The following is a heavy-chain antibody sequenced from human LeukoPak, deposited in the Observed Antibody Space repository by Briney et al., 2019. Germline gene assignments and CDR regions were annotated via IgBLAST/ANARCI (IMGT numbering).Heavy chain of an antibody. Sequence: GGSLRLSCAASGFTFTNSWMAWVSQAPGKGLEWVANIKQDGSTKHYADSLKGRFTISRDNPKNSLYLQMNNLRADDTAFYYCTRDTDGSLDYWGQGILVTVAS. J-gene: IGHJ4*02. V-gene: IGHV3-7*01. CDR1: GFTFTNSW. CDR3: TRDTDGSLDY. D-gene: IGHD1-26*01. CDR2: IKQDGSTK.